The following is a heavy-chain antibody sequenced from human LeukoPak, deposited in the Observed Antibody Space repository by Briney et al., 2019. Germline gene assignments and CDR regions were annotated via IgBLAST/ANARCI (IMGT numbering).Heavy chain of an antibody. D-gene: IGHD3-22*01. CDR3: AREVTMIVVATPVWFDP. J-gene: IGHJ5*02. CDR2: TIPIFGTA. V-gene: IGHV1-69*13. Sequence: GASVKVSYKASGGTFSSYAISWVRQAPGQGLEWMGGTIPIFGTANYAQKFQGRVTITADESTSTAYMELSSLRSEDTAVYYCAREVTMIVVATPVWFDPWGQGTLVTVSS. CDR1: GGTFSSYA.